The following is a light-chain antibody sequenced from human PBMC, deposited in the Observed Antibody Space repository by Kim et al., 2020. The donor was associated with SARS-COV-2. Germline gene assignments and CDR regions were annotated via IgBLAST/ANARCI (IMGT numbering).Light chain of an antibody. CDR2: DVS. J-gene: IGLJ2*01. V-gene: IGLV2-14*04. Sequence: QSTTIPCTGTSSDVGGYNYVSWDKQHPGKAPKLMIYDVSKRPSGVSNRFSGSKSGNTASLTISGLQAEDEADYYCSSYTSSSTYVVFGGGTQLTVL. CDR1: SSDVGGYNY. CDR3: SSYTSSSTYVV.